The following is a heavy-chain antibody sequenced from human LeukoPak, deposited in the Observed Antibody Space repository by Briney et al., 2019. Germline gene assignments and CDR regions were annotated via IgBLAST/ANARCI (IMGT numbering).Heavy chain of an antibody. Sequence: ASLKVSCKASGYTFTSYDINWVRQATGQGLEWMGWMNPNSGNTGYAQKFQGRVTMTRNTSISTAYMELSSLRCADTAVYYCARTASGGSGWFSTWGQGTLVTVSS. CDR3: ARTASGGSGWFST. D-gene: IGHD6-19*01. CDR2: MNPNSGNT. J-gene: IGHJ5*02. CDR1: GYTFTSYD. V-gene: IGHV1-8*01.